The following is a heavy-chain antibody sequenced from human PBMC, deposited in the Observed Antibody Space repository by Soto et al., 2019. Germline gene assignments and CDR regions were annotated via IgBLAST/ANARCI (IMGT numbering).Heavy chain of an antibody. Sequence: EVQLVESGGGLVQPGGSLRLSCAASGFTVSSNYMSWVRQAPGKGLEWVSVIYSGGSTYYADSVKGRFTISRDNSKNTLYLQMTRLRAEDTAVYYCARDGSRRRFGESWYCDLWGRGTLVTVSS. V-gene: IGHV3-66*01. CDR3: ARDGSRRRFGESWYCDL. D-gene: IGHD3-10*01. J-gene: IGHJ2*01. CDR2: IYSGGST. CDR1: GFTVSSNY.